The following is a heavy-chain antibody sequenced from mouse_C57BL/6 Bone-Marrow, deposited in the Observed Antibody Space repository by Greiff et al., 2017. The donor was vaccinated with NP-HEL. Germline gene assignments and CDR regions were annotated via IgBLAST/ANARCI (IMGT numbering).Heavy chain of an antibody. J-gene: IGHJ1*03. CDR1: GYTFTSYW. V-gene: IGHV1-50*01. D-gene: IGHD3-2*02. Sequence: VQLQQSGAELVKPGASVKLSCKASGYTFTSYWMQWVKQRPGQGLEWIGEIDPSDSYTNYNQKFKGKATLTVDTSSSTAYMQLSSLTSEDSAVYYCARNKGSSCRPSYWYFDVWGTGTTVTVSS. CDR2: IDPSDSYT. CDR3: ARNKGSSCRPSYWYFDV.